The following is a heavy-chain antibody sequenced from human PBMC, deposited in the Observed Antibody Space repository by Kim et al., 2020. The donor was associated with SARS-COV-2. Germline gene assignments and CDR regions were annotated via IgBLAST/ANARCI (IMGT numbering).Heavy chain of an antibody. D-gene: IGHD3-9*01. CDR3: VKASTKLRYFDWLPRNAFDI. Sequence: RFTISRDNSKNTLYLQMSSLRAEDTAVYYCVKASTKLRYFDWLPRNAFDIWGQGTMVTVSS. V-gene: IGHV3-64D*06. J-gene: IGHJ3*02.